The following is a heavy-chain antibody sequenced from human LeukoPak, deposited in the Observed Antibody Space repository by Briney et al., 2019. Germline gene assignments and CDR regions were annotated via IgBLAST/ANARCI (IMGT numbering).Heavy chain of an antibody. Sequence: SETLSLTCAVYGGSFSGYYWSWIRQPPGKGLEWIGEINHSGSTNYNPSLKSRVTISVDTSKNQFSLKLSSVTAADTAVYYCARSGQQLVLAAFDIWGQGTMVTVSS. J-gene: IGHJ3*02. CDR1: GGSFSGYY. V-gene: IGHV4-34*01. D-gene: IGHD6-13*01. CDR2: INHSGST. CDR3: ARSGQQLVLAAFDI.